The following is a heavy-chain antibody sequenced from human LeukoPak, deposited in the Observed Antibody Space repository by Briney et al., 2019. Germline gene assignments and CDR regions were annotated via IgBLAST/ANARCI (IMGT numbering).Heavy chain of an antibody. J-gene: IGHJ4*02. V-gene: IGHV3-53*01. CDR1: GFTVSSNY. CDR3: AREATNSFDS. Sequence: GGSLTLSCTASGFTVSSNYRSWVRQAPGKGLEGVSVIYSGGSTYYADSVMGRFTISRDNSKNTLYLQMNRLRAEDTAVYYCAREATNSFDSWGQGTLVTVSS. D-gene: IGHD5-24*01. CDR2: IYSGGST.